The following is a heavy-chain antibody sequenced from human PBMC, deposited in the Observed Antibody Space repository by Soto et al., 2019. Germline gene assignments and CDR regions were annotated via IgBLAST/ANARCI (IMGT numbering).Heavy chain of an antibody. Sequence: QVHLVQSGAEVKKPGSSVKVSCKASGGTFSNHAINWVRQAPGQGLEWMGRIIPIFTTTNYAQKCKGRVTITADESTITAYIELSSLKHDDTAVYYCAREVAADGTFREDVFDIWGQGTLVTVSS. J-gene: IGHJ3*02. CDR1: GGTFSNHA. CDR2: IIPIFTTT. V-gene: IGHV1-69*12. D-gene: IGHD6-13*01. CDR3: AREVAADGTFREDVFDI.